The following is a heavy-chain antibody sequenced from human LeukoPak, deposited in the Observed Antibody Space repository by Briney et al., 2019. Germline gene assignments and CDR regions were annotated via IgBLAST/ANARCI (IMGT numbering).Heavy chain of an antibody. CDR3: ASMFGYLNY. V-gene: IGHV3-48*03. Sequence: QPGGSLRLSCAASGFTFSSYEMNWVRQAPGKGLEWVSYISSSGSTIYYADSVKGRFTISRDNSKNSLYLQMNSLRAEDTAVYYCASMFGYLNYWGQGTLVTVSS. CDR2: ISSSGSTI. J-gene: IGHJ4*02. CDR1: GFTFSSYE. D-gene: IGHD3-10*02.